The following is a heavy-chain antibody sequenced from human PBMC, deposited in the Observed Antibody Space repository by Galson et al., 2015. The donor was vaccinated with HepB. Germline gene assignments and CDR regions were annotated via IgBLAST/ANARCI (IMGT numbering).Heavy chain of an antibody. Sequence: SVKVSCKASGYTFTSYAMHWVRQAPGQRLEWMGWINAGNGNTKYSQKFQGRVTITRDTSASTAYMELSSLRSEDTAVYYCARAPVVVVPAHKQTQGYYYYMDVWGKGTTVTVSS. CDR1: GYTFTSYA. CDR2: INAGNGNT. J-gene: IGHJ6*03. D-gene: IGHD2-2*01. V-gene: IGHV1-3*01. CDR3: ARAPVVVVPAHKQTQGYYYYMDV.